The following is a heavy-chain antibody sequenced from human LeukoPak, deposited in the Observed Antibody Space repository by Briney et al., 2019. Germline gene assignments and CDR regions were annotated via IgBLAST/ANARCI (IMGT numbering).Heavy chain of an antibody. D-gene: IGHD2-8*01. J-gene: IGHJ4*02. CDR1: GGTFSSYA. V-gene: IGHV1-69*05. Sequence: SVKVSCKASGGTFSSYAISWVRQAPGQGLEWMRGIIPIFGTANYAQKFQGRVTITTDESTSTAYMELSSLRSEDTAVYYCAGSMLPNYYFDYWGQGTLVTVSS. CDR3: AGSMLPNYYFDY. CDR2: IIPIFGTA.